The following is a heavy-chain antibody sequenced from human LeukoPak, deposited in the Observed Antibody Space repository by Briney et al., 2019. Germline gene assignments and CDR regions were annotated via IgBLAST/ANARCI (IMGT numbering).Heavy chain of an antibody. V-gene: IGHV3-11*01. Sequence: GGSLRLSCAASGFTFSDYYMSWIRQAPGRGRGGVPYIIVSVSTIFYADSVKGRFTISRDNAKNSLYLQMNSLRAEDTAVYYCARGGSYYDSSGYYYGPVYYWGQGTLVTVSS. D-gene: IGHD3-22*01. CDR1: GFTFSDYY. J-gene: IGHJ4*02. CDR3: ARGGSYYDSSGYYYGPVYY. CDR2: IIVSVSTI.